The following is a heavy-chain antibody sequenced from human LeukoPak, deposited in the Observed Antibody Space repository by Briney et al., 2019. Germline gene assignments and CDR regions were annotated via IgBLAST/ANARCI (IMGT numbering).Heavy chain of an antibody. Sequence: GGSLRLSCAASGFTFSGSAMHWVRQASGKGLEWVGRIRSKANSYATAYAASVKGRFTISRDDSKNTAYLQMNSLKTEDTAVYYCTRRGAEIGFDYWGQGTLVTVSS. CDR3: TRRGAEIGFDY. V-gene: IGHV3-73*01. CDR2: IRSKANSYAT. D-gene: IGHD1-26*01. CDR1: GFTFSGSA. J-gene: IGHJ4*02.